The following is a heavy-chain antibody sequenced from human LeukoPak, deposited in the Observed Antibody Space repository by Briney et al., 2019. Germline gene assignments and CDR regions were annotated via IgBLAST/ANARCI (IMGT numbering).Heavy chain of an antibody. D-gene: IGHD3-22*01. J-gene: IGHJ4*02. V-gene: IGHV3-7*03. Sequence: GGSLRLSCAASGFTFSSYWMSWVRQAPGKGLEWVANIKQDGSEKYYVDSVKGRFTISRDNAKNSLYLQMNSLRAEDTAVYYCARELHYYDSSGYPYYFDYWGQGTLVTVSS. CDR1: GFTFSSYW. CDR2: IKQDGSEK. CDR3: ARELHYYDSSGYPYYFDY.